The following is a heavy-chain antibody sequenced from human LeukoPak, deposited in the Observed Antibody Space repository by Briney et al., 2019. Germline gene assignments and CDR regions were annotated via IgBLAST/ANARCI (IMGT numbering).Heavy chain of an antibody. Sequence: GGSLRLSCSTSGFTFGDYATSWVRQAPGKGLEWVGFIQAKVYGAATKYAASVNGRFSISRDDSQSIANLQMNDLKTEDTAVYYCTRAPRPLCSSNGCYLDYWGQGTLVTVSS. CDR3: TRAPRPLCSSNGCYLDY. CDR2: IQAKVYGAAT. J-gene: IGHJ4*02. V-gene: IGHV3-49*04. CDR1: GFTFGDYA. D-gene: IGHD2-2*01.